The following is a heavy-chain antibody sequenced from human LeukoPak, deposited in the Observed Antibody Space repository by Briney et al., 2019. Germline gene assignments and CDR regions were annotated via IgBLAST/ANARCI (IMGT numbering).Heavy chain of an antibody. CDR2: TYYRSKWYN. V-gene: IGHV6-1*01. J-gene: IGHJ4*02. Sequence: QTLSLTCAISGDSVSSNSATWTWIRQSPSRGLEWLGRTYYRSKWYNEYAVSVKSRITIKPDTSKNQFSLQLNSVTPEDTAVYYCARGSSSNSWYFDYWGQGTPVIVSS. CDR3: ARGSSSNSWYFDY. CDR1: GDSVSSNSAT. D-gene: IGHD6-13*01.